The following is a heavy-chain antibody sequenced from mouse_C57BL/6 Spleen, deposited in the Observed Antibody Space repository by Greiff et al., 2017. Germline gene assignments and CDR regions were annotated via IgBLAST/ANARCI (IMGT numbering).Heavy chain of an antibody. Sequence: DVMLVESGGGLVKPGGSLKLSCAASGFTFSDYGMHWVRQSPEKGLEWVAYISSGSSTIYYADTVKGRFTISRDNAKNTLFQQMTSLRSEDTAMYYCAKPDYYGSSYFDYWGQGTTLTVSS. J-gene: IGHJ2*01. V-gene: IGHV5-17*01. CDR2: ISSGSSTI. D-gene: IGHD1-1*01. CDR1: GFTFSDYG. CDR3: AKPDYYGSSYFDY.